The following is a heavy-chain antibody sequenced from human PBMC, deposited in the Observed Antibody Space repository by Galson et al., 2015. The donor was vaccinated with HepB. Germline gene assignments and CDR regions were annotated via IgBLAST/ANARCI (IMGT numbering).Heavy chain of an antibody. Sequence: SLRLSCAASGFTFSNYWMSWVRQAPGKGLEWVANVKHDGSEEYYVDSVKGRFTVSRDNAKNSLYLQMNSLRAEDTAVYYCARPNRIIAVAAFDIWGQGTMVTVSS. CDR2: VKHDGSEE. V-gene: IGHV3-7*01. D-gene: IGHD6-19*01. CDR3: ARPNRIIAVAAFDI. J-gene: IGHJ3*02. CDR1: GFTFSNYW.